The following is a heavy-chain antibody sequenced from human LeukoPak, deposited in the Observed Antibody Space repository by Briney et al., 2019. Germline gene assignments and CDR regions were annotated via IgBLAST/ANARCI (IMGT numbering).Heavy chain of an antibody. CDR1: GYSFGIFG. CDR3: ASVGVVVPAAWFDP. CDR2: ISANTGNT. Sequence: ASVKVSCKASGYSFGIFGISWVRQAPGQGLEWMGWISANTGNTNYAQKLQGRVTMTTDTSTSTAYMELRSLRSDDTAVYYCASVGVVVPAAWFDPWGQGTLVTVSS. J-gene: IGHJ5*02. D-gene: IGHD2-2*01. V-gene: IGHV1-18*01.